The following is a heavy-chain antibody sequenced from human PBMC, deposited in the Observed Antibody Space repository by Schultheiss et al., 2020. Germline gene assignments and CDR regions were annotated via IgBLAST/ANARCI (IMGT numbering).Heavy chain of an antibody. D-gene: IGHD1-14*01. Sequence: LRLSCAASGFTFDDYAMHWVRQPPGKGLEWLGSIHHGGSTYYNPSLESRVSISLDTWQNQFSLKLTSVTAADTAVYYCSSRTSRPQSFFMDVWDKGTPVTVSS. V-gene: IGHV4-30-2*01. CDR1: GFTFDDYA. CDR3: SSRTSRPQSFFMDV. J-gene: IGHJ6*03. CDR2: IHHGGST.